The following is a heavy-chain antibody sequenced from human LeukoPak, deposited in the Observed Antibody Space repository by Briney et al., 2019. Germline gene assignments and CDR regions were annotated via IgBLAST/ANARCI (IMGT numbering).Heavy chain of an antibody. CDR1: GGSISGYY. CDR3: ARDGSIAAAGHDY. V-gene: IGHV4-4*07. D-gene: IGHD6-13*01. J-gene: IGHJ4*02. CDR2: IYSSGTT. Sequence: SETLSLTCSVSGGSISGYYWSWIRQPAGKGLEWIGRIYSSGTTNYNPSLKSRVTMSLRTSNNQFSLELNSVTAADTAVYYCARDGSIAAAGHDYWGQGTLVTVSS.